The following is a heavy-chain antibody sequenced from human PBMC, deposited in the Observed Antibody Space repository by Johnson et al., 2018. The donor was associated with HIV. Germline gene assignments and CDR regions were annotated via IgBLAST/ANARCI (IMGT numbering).Heavy chain of an antibody. CDR3: ATVWRNEGRHSFDI. V-gene: IGHV3-11*04. D-gene: IGHD1-1*01. CDR2: ISGSGGTM. Sequence: QVQLVESGGGLVKPGGSLRLSCAASGFTFHDSYMSWIRQAPGKGLEWISYISGSGGTMYSADSVKGRFTIPRNNANNSLHLQMNNLRAEDTAVSFCATVWRNEGRHSFDIWGQGTMVTVSS. CDR1: GFTFHDSY. J-gene: IGHJ3*02.